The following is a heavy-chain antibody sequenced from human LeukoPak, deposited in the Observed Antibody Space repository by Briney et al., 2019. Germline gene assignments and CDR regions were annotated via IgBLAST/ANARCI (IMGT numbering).Heavy chain of an antibody. Sequence: SVKVSCKASGGTFSSYAISWVRQAPGQGLEWVGRIIPILGIANYAQKFQGRVTITADKSTSTAYMELSSLRSEDTAVYYCARNNRGYSYPGYWGQGTLVTVSS. V-gene: IGHV1-69*04. J-gene: IGHJ4*02. CDR3: ARNNRGYSYPGY. D-gene: IGHD5-18*01. CDR1: GGTFSSYA. CDR2: IIPILGIA.